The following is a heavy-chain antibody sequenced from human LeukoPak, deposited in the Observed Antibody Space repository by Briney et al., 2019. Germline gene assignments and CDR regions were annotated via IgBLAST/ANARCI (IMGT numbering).Heavy chain of an antibody. J-gene: IGHJ6*03. CDR3: ARGRGYSSSYSIYYYYMDV. CDR1: GGTFSSYA. Sequence: SVKVSCKASGGTFSSYAISWVRQAPGQGLEWMGGIIPIFGTANYAQKFQGRVTITTDESTSTAYMELSSLRSEDTAVYYCARGRGYSSSYSIYYYYMDVWGKGTTVTVSS. D-gene: IGHD6-6*01. CDR2: IIPIFGTA. V-gene: IGHV1-69*05.